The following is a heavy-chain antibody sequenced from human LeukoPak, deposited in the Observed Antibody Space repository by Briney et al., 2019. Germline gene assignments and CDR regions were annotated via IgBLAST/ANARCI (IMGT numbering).Heavy chain of an antibody. CDR3: ARGGGYTLHYYYYMDV. Sequence: SDTLSLTCTVSGGSISSGDYYWSWIRQPPGKGLEWIGYIYYSGSTYYNPSLKSRVTISVDTSKNQFSLKLSSVTAADTAVYYCARGGGYTLHYYYYMDVWGKGTTVTVSS. V-gene: IGHV4-30-4*02. CDR2: IYYSGST. D-gene: IGHD6-13*01. J-gene: IGHJ6*03. CDR1: GGSISSGDYY.